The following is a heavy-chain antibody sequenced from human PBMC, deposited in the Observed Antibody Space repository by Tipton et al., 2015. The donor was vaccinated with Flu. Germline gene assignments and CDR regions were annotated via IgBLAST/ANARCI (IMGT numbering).Heavy chain of an antibody. CDR2: IYSRGGT. V-gene: IGHV4-39*07. J-gene: IGHJ1*01. D-gene: IGHD4-23*01. CDR3: ARAGDYGGELHFQN. Sequence: TLSLTCTVSGGSISSTKSYWGWIRQPPGKGLEWIGSIYSRGGTYYNPSLKSRVIISVDTSKNQLSLNLRSVTAADTAVHYCARAGDYGGELHFQNWGQGTLITVSS. CDR1: GGSISSTKSY.